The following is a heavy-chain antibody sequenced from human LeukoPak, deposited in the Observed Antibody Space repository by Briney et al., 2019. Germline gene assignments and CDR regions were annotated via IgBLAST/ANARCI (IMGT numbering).Heavy chain of an antibody. CDR3: ARGAWGELENWFDP. V-gene: IGHV1-8*01. CDR2: MNPNSGNT. Sequence: ASVKVSCKASGYTFTSYDINWVRQATGQGLEWMGWMNPNSGNTGYAQKFQGRVTMTRNTSISTAYMELSSLRSEDTAAYYCARGAWGELENWFDPWGQGTLVTVSS. D-gene: IGHD1-1*01. CDR1: GYTFTSYD. J-gene: IGHJ5*02.